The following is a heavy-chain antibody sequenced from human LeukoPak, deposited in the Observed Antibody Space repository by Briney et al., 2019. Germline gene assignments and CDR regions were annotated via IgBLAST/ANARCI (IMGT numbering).Heavy chain of an antibody. Sequence: GGSLRLSCAASGFTFSSYGMHWVRQAPGKGLEWAAVIWYDGSNKYYADSVKGRFTISRDNAKNSLYLQMNSLRAEDTAVYYCARGTIAAAGYYYFDYWGQGTQVTVSS. CDR3: ARGTIAAAGYYYFDY. V-gene: IGHV3-33*03. D-gene: IGHD6-13*01. J-gene: IGHJ4*02. CDR1: GFTFSSYG. CDR2: IWYDGSNK.